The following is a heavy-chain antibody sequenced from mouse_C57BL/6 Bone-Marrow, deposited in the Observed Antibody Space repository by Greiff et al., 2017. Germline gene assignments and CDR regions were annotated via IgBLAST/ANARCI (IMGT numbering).Heavy chain of an antibody. D-gene: IGHD1-1*01. CDR2: IDPEDGDT. CDR1: GFHIKDYY. CDR3: TTWYNGISPYYFDY. Sequence: EVQLQQSGAELVRPGASVKLSCTASGFHIKDYYMHWVKQRPEQGLEWIGRIDPEDGDTEYAPKFQGKATMTAGTSSNTAYLQLSSLTSEDTAVYYSTTWYNGISPYYFDYWGQGTTLTVSS. J-gene: IGHJ2*01. V-gene: IGHV14-1*01.